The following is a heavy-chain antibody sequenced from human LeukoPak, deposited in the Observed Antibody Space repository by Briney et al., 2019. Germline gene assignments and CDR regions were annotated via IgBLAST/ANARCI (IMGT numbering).Heavy chain of an antibody. J-gene: IGHJ3*02. CDR1: GFTFDDYG. CDR2: INWNGGST. V-gene: IGHV3-20*01. Sequence: GGSLRLSCAASGFTFDDYGMSWVRQAPGKGLEWVSGINWNGGSTGYADSVKGRFTISRDNAKNSLYLQMNSLRAEDTALYHCARDSTRGVSAYGAFDIWGQGTMVTVSS. CDR3: ARDSTRGVSAYGAFDI. D-gene: IGHD5-12*01.